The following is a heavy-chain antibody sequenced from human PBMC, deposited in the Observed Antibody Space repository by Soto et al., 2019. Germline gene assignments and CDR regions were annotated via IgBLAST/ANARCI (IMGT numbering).Heavy chain of an antibody. CDR2: ISAYNGNT. CDR3: ARPSALVVPAAPFDY. Sequence: QVQLVQSGAEVKKPGASVKVSCKASGYSFTSYGISWVRQAPGQGLEWMGWISAYNGNTNYAQKLQGRVTMTTDTSTSTAYMELRSLRSDDTAVYYCARPSALVVPAAPFDYWGQGTLVTVSS. D-gene: IGHD2-2*01. J-gene: IGHJ4*02. V-gene: IGHV1-18*01. CDR1: GYSFTSYG.